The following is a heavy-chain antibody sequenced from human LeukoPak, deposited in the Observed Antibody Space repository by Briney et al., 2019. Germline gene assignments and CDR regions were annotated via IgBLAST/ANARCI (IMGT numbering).Heavy chain of an antibody. Sequence: GGSLRLSCAASGFTFSSYWMYWVRQAPGKGLVCVSRINSDGSDTSYADSVRGRFTVSRDNAKNTLYLQMNSLRAEDTAVYYCAREGSSGVWGQGTLVTVSS. CDR2: INSDGSDT. V-gene: IGHV3-74*01. CDR3: AREGSSGV. CDR1: GFTFSSYW. J-gene: IGHJ4*02. D-gene: IGHD3-22*01.